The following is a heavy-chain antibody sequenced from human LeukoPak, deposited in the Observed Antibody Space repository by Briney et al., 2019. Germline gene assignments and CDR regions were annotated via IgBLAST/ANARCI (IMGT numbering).Heavy chain of an antibody. CDR3: ATNPNPPLRFLPCY. CDR2: FDPEDGET. Sequence: GASVKVSCKVSGYTLTELSMHWVRQAPGKGLEWMGGFDPEDGETIYAQKFQGRVAMTEDTSTDTAYMELSSLRSEDTAVYYCATNPNPPLRFLPCYWGQGTLVTVSS. J-gene: IGHJ4*02. D-gene: IGHD3-3*01. CDR1: GYTLTELS. V-gene: IGHV1-24*01.